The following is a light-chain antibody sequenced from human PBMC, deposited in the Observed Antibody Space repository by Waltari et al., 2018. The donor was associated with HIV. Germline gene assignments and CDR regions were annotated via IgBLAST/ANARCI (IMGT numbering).Light chain of an antibody. J-gene: IGKJ3*01. CDR2: RAS. Sequence: IFLMKSPDSLSLSPGETATLSCRASQAINNDYLAWYQQRPGQAPRLLMYRASTRAAAIPDRFSGGGSGTDFTLTISSLEPDDFAVYYCHQYGDSSLMTFGPGTTVDL. V-gene: IGKV3-20*01. CDR1: QAINNDY. CDR3: HQYGDSSLMT.